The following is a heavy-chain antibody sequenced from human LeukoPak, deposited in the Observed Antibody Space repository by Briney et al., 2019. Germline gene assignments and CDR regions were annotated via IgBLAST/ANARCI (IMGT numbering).Heavy chain of an antibody. CDR1: GYTFTGYY. D-gene: IGHD6-19*01. CDR3: ARGWYSSGWYNY. J-gene: IGHJ4*02. V-gene: IGHV1-2*02. CDR2: INPNSGGT. Sequence: ASVKVSCKVSGYTFTGYYMHWVRQAPGQGLEWMGWINPNSGGTNYAQKFQGRVTMTRDTSISTAYMELSRLRSDDTAVYYCARGWYSSGWYNYWGQGTLVTVSS.